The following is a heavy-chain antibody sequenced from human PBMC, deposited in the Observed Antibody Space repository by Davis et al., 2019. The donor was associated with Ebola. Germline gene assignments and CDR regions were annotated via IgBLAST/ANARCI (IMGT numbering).Heavy chain of an antibody. CDR3: VRPISAYGGNTGAFDI. J-gene: IGHJ3*02. V-gene: IGHV1-69*13. CDR2: IIPIFGTA. CDR1: GGTFSTYA. D-gene: IGHD4-23*01. Sequence: SVKVSCKASGGTFSTYAISWVRQAPGQGLEWMGGIIPIFGTANYAQKFQGRVTITADECTSTAYMELSSLRSDDTAVYYCVRPISAYGGNTGAFDIWGQGTMVTVSS.